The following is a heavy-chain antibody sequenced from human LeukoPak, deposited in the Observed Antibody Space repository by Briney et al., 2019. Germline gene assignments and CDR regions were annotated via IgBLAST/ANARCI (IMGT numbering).Heavy chain of an antibody. J-gene: IGHJ4*02. CDR1: GFTFSSYG. D-gene: IGHD5-12*01. CDR3: AREVIVATTYYFDY. V-gene: IGHV3-30*03. CDR2: ISYDGSNK. Sequence: GGSLRLSCAASGFTFSSYGMHWVRQAPGKGLEWVAVISYDGSNKYYADSVKGRFTISRDNSKNTLYLQMNSLRAEDTAVYYCAREVIVATTYYFDYWGRGTLVTVSS.